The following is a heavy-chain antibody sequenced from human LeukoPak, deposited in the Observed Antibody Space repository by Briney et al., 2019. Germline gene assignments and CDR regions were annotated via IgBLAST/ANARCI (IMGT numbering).Heavy chain of an antibody. V-gene: IGHV3-30*04. CDR2: ISYDGSSK. Sequence: GGSLRLSCAASGFTFSTYAMHWVRQAPGKGLEWVAVISYDGSSKYYADSVKGRFTISRDNAKNSLYLQMNSLRAEDTAVYYCARDLMGIAYRGAFYYWGQGTLVTVSS. J-gene: IGHJ4*02. CDR1: GFTFSTYA. CDR3: ARDLMGIAYRGAFYY. D-gene: IGHD6-13*01.